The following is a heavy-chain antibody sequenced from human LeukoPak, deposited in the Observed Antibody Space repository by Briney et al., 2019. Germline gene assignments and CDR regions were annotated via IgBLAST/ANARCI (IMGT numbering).Heavy chain of an antibody. CDR1: GGSISSGDYY. CDR3: ARDEIPLAYCGGDCYSGNY. Sequence: PSETLSLTCTVSGGSISSGDYYWSWLRQPPGKGLEWIGYIYYSGSTYYNPSLKSRVTISVDTSKNQFSLKLSSVTAADTAVYYCARDEIPLAYCGGDCYSGNYWGQGTLVTVSS. D-gene: IGHD2-21*02. V-gene: IGHV4-30-4*01. J-gene: IGHJ4*02. CDR2: IYYSGST.